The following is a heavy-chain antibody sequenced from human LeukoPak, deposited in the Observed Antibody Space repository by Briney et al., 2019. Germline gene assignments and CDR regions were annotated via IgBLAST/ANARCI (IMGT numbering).Heavy chain of an antibody. J-gene: IGHJ3*02. V-gene: IGHV4-39*07. D-gene: IGHD6-19*01. CDR2: IYYSGST. Sequence: SETLSLTCTVSGDSISSSSYSWGWIRQPPGKGLEWIGSIYYSGSTYYNPSLKSRVTISVDTSKNQFSLKLRSVTAADTAVYYCAKDTGSSGWALHAFDIWGQGTMVTVSS. CDR1: GDSISSSSYS. CDR3: AKDTGSSGWALHAFDI.